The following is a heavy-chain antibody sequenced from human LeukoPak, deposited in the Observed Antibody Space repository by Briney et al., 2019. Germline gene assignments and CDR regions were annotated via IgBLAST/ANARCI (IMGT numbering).Heavy chain of an antibody. J-gene: IGHJ4*02. CDR3: AKASRSVLRYFDWLFY. V-gene: IGHV3-23*01. CDR2: ISGSGGST. Sequence: GGSLRLSCAASGFTFSSYAMGWVRQAPGKGLEWVSAISGSGGSTYYADSVKGRFTISRDNSKNTLYLQMNSLRAEDTAVYYCAKASRSVLRYFDWLFYWGQGTLVTVSS. D-gene: IGHD3-9*01. CDR1: GFTFSSYA.